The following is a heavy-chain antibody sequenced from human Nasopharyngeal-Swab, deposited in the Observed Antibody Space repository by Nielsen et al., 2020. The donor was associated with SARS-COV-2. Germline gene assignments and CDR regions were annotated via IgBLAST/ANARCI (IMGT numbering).Heavy chain of an antibody. Sequence: GESLKISCAASGFTFSSYGMHWVRQAPGKGLEWVAVISYDGSNKYYADSVKGRFTISRDNSKNTLYLQMNSLRAEDTAVYYCARDLIPNVGQLEPSYYYYYYGMDVWGPGTTVTVSS. CDR2: ISYDGSNK. D-gene: IGHD1-1*01. J-gene: IGHJ6*02. CDR1: GFTFSSYG. CDR3: ARDLIPNVGQLEPSYYYYYYGMDV. V-gene: IGHV3-30*03.